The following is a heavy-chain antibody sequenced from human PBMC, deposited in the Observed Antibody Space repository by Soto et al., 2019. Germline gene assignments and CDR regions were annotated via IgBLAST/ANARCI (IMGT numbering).Heavy chain of an antibody. CDR3: ARYIDYDSSGYPTELDY. CDR2: IYYTGST. Sequence: QVQLQESGPGLVKPSETLSLTCTVSGGSISIYYWSWIRQPPGKGLEWIGYIYYTGSTNYNPSLRRRVTISVDTSKNQFSLKLSSVTAADTAVYYCARYIDYDSSGYPTELDYWGQGTLVTVSS. D-gene: IGHD3-22*01. J-gene: IGHJ4*02. CDR1: GGSISIYY. V-gene: IGHV4-59*01.